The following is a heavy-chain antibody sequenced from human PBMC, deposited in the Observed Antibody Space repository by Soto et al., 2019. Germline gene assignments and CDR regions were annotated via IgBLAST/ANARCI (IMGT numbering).Heavy chain of an antibody. CDR2: IYYSGST. J-gene: IGHJ4*02. V-gene: IGHV4-39*01. Sequence: SETLSLTCTVSGGSLSSSSYYWGWIRQPPGKGLEWIGCIYYSGSTYYNPSLKSRVTISVDTSKNQFSLKLSSVTAADTAVYYCARVEVRGVRIDYWGQGTLVTVSS. CDR3: ARVEVRGVRIDY. D-gene: IGHD3-10*01. CDR1: GGSLSSSSYY.